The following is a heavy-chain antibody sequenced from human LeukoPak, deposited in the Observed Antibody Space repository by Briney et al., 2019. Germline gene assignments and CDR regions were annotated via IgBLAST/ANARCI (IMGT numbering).Heavy chain of an antibody. J-gene: IGHJ4*02. CDR3: ARLVRSSWREYYFDY. Sequence: PSETLSLTCTVSNGSISNYYWNWIRQPPGKGLEWIGYMYYSGSTNYVPSLKSRVTISLDTSKNQFSLKMTSVTAADTAVYYCARLVRSSWREYYFDYWGQGTLVTVSS. CDR1: NGSISNYY. CDR2: MYYSGST. V-gene: IGHV4-59*08. D-gene: IGHD6-13*01.